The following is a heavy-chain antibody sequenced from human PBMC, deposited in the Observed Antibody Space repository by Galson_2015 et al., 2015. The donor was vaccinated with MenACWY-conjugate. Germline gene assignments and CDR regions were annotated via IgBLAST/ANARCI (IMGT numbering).Heavy chain of an antibody. V-gene: IGHV3-74*01. CDR2: FSNDGSST. CDR3: ARDRTYRDGNAYYDVFDV. D-gene: IGHD3-16*01. CDR1: GFRFSDYW. J-gene: IGHJ3*01. Sequence: SLRLSCAASGFRFSDYWMHWVRQAPGKGLVWVAGFSNDGSSTNYADSEEGRFTVSRDNAQNSLYLQMNSLRAEDTAVYHCARDRTYRDGNAYYDVFDVWGQGTMVLVSS.